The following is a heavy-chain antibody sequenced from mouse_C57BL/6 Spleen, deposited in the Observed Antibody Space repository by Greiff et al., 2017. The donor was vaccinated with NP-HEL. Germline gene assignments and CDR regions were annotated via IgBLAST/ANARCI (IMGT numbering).Heavy chain of an antibody. Sequence: EVQLQQSGAELVRPGASVKLSCTASGFNIKDYYMHWVKQRPEQGLEWIGWIDPENGDTEYASKFQGKATITADTSSNTAYLQLSSLTSEDTAVYYCTGYDYDVEDYWGQGTSVTVAS. CDR2: IDPENGDT. D-gene: IGHD2-4*01. J-gene: IGHJ4*01. CDR3: TGYDYDVEDY. CDR1: GFNIKDYY. V-gene: IGHV14-4*01.